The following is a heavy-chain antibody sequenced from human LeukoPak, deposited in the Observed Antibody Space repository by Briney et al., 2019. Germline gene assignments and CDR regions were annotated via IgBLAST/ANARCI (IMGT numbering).Heavy chain of an antibody. V-gene: IGHV4-31*03. CDR2: IFDSGYS. CDR1: DGSISSGTSS. J-gene: IGHJ5*02. CDR3: AKTNTPDNWFDP. Sequence: SETLSLTCTVSDGSISSGTSSWSWIRQHPGKGLEWLGYIFDSGYSYYNPSLKSRLSMSVDTSKNRFSLTLSSVTAADTAIYYCAKTNTPDNWFDPWGQGTLVTVSS.